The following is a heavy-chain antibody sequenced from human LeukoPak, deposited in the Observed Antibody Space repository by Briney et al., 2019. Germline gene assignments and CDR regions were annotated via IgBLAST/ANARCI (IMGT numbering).Heavy chain of an antibody. D-gene: IGHD3-22*01. V-gene: IGHV4-59*01. CDR1: GGYISSYY. CDR3: ARDMHYDSSGENWFDP. CDR2: IYYSGST. Sequence: PSETLSLTCTVSGGYISSYYWSWIRQPPGKGLEWIGYIYYSGSTNYNPSLKSRVTISVDTSKTQFSLKLSSVTAADTAVYYCARDMHYDSSGENWFDPWGQGTLVTVSS. J-gene: IGHJ5*02.